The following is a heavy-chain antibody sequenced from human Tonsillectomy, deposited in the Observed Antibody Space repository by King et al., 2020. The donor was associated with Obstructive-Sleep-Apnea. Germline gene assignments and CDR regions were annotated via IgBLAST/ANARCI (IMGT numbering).Heavy chain of an antibody. V-gene: IGHV4-39*07. CDR1: GGSISSSTYY. CDR3: ARGASRYDDAFDI. J-gene: IGHJ3*02. CDR2: IYYSGST. Sequence: LQLQESGPGLVKPSETLSLICTVSGGSISSSTYYWGWIRQPPGKGLEWIGSIYYSGSTHYNPSLKSRVTISVDTSKNQFSLKVSAVTAADTAVYYCARGASRYDDAFDIWGQGTMVTVSS. D-gene: IGHD1-14*01.